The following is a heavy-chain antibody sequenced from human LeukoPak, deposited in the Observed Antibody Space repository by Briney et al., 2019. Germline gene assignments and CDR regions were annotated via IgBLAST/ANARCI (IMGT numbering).Heavy chain of an antibody. J-gene: IGHJ6*02. CDR2: ISESGANT. D-gene: IGHD2-15*01. CDR1: GFTFSSYA. Sequence: GGSLRLSCAASGFTFSSYAMSWVRQAPGKGLEWVSTISESGANTHYAAYVKGRFTISRDDSKNTLYVQMNSLRVEDTAIYYCTIQCSGSSCPLPDVWGQGTTVTVSS. CDR3: TIQCSGSSCPLPDV. V-gene: IGHV3-23*01.